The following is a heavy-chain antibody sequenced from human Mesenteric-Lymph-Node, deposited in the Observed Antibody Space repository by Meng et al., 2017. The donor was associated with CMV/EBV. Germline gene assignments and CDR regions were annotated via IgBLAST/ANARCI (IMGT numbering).Heavy chain of an antibody. CDR1: GFTFSSYW. V-gene: IGHV3-66*02. CDR2: IYSGGST. J-gene: IGHJ4*02. CDR3: ARFPHHY. Sequence: GESLKISCAASGFTFSSYWMSWVRQAPGKGLEWVSVIYSGGSTYYADSVKGRFTISRDNSKNTLYLQMNSLRAEDTAVYYCARFPHHYWGQGTLVTVSS.